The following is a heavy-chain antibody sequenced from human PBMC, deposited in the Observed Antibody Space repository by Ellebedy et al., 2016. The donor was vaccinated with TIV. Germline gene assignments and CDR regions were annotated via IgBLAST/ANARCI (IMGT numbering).Heavy chain of an antibody. CDR1: GYNFTSHD. CDR3: AKGLSGSPDY. CDR2: VNPNSGNT. V-gene: IGHV1-8*01. D-gene: IGHD1-26*01. Sequence: ASVQVSCKASGYNFTSHDINWVRQATGQGLEWMGWVNPNSGNTGCAQRFQGRLTMTKNNSMTSAYMELNGVGSEDTAVYYCAKGLSGSPDYWGQGTPVIVSS. J-gene: IGHJ4*02.